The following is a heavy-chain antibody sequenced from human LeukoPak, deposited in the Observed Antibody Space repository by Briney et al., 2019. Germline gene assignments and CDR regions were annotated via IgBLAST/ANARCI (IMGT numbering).Heavy chain of an antibody. Sequence: PSQTLSLTCTVSADSLSSGGHYWAWIRQLPGKGLESIGFIHHSGSSRHNPSLKDRVAISVDASRKQFALRLSSVTAADTAIYYCSRGGNRFGGFYFDYWGQGIQVIVSS. CDR3: SRGGNRFGGFYFDY. J-gene: IGHJ4*02. V-gene: IGHV4-31*03. D-gene: IGHD3-10*01. CDR1: ADSLSSGGHY. CDR2: IHHSGSS.